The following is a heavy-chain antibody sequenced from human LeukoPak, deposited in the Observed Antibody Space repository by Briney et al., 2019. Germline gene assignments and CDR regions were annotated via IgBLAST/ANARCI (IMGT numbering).Heavy chain of an antibody. Sequence: ASVKVSCKASGYTFTGYYMHWVRQAPGQGLEWMGWINPNSGGTNYARKFQGRVTMTRDTSISTAYMELSRLRSDDTAVYYCASQPSEHIVVVTAALDIWGQGTMVTVSS. CDR3: ASQPSEHIVVVTAALDI. J-gene: IGHJ3*02. CDR2: INPNSGGT. V-gene: IGHV1-2*02. D-gene: IGHD2-21*02. CDR1: GYTFTGYY.